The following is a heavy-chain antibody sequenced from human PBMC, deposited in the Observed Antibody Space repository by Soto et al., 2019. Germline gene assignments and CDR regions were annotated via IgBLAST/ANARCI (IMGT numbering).Heavy chain of an antibody. CDR1: GFSLSNSKMG. CDR2: ISSNDEK. J-gene: IGHJ5*02. CDR3: VRATGYCSGGICYPTGFDP. D-gene: IGHD2-15*01. V-gene: IGHV2-26*01. Sequence: QVTLKESGPVLVKPTETLTLTCTVSGFSLSNSKMGVSWIRQPPGQALEWLAQISSNDEKTYRTPLKSRLTISKATSKRQVVLTMANMDPVDPGPSFCVRATGYCSGGICYPTGFDPGGQGILVTVSS.